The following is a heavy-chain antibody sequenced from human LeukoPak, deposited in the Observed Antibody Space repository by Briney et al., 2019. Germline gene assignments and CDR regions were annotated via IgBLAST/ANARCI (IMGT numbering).Heavy chain of an antibody. J-gene: IGHJ4*02. D-gene: IGHD3-22*01. Sequence: TGGSLRLSCAASGFTFSSYAMSWVRQAPGKGLEWVSAISGSGGSTYYADSVKGRFTISRDNSKNTLYLQMNSLRAEDTAVYYCARGPRYYYDSSGYSYFDYWGQGTLVTVSS. V-gene: IGHV3-23*01. CDR1: GFTFSSYA. CDR3: ARGPRYYYDSSGYSYFDY. CDR2: ISGSGGST.